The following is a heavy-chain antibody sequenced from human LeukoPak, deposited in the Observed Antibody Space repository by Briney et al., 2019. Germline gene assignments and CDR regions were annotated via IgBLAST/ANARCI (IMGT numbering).Heavy chain of an antibody. Sequence: SETLSLTCTVSGGSISSYYWSWIRQPPGKGLEWTGYIYYSGSTNYNPSLKSRVTISVDTSKNQFSLKLSSVTAADTAVYYCARSPRLAVETRWFGMDVWGQGTTVTVSS. V-gene: IGHV4-59*01. CDR2: IYYSGST. CDR1: GGSISSYY. D-gene: IGHD4-23*01. CDR3: ARSPRLAVETRWFGMDV. J-gene: IGHJ6*02.